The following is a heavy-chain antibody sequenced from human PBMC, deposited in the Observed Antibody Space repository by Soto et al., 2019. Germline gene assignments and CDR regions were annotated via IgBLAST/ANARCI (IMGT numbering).Heavy chain of an antibody. CDR2: ISYDGSNK. Sequence: QVQLVESGGGVVQPGRSLRLSCAASGFTFSSYGMHWVRQAPGKGLEWVAVISYDGSNKYYADSVKGRFTISRDNSKNTLYLQMNSLRAEDTAVYYCAKDLVVIRPFYGMDVWGQGTTATVSS. D-gene: IGHD3-3*01. CDR1: GFTFSSYG. V-gene: IGHV3-30*18. CDR3: AKDLVVIRPFYGMDV. J-gene: IGHJ6*02.